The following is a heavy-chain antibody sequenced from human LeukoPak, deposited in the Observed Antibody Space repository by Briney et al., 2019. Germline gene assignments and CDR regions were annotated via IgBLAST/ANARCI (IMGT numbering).Heavy chain of an antibody. V-gene: IGHV3-23*01. CDR3: AKGIVVPAAIRPKSRFDY. D-gene: IGHD2-2*01. Sequence: GGSLRLSWAASGFTFSRYAMSWVRQAPGKGLEWVSAISGSGGSTYYADSVKGRFTISRDNSKNTLYLQMNSLRAEDTAVYYCAKGIVVPAAIRPKSRFDYWGQGTLVTVPS. CDR1: GFTFSRYA. J-gene: IGHJ4*02. CDR2: ISGSGGST.